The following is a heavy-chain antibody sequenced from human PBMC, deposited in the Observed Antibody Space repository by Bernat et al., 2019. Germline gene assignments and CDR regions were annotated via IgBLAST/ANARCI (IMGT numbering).Heavy chain of an antibody. V-gene: IGHV3-23*01. Sequence: EVQLLESGGGLVQPGGSLRLSCAASGFTFSSYAMSWVRKAPGKGLEWVSAISGSGGSTYYADSVKGRFTISRDNSKNTLYLQMNSLRAEDTAVYYCAKDRVPNYDINNWFDPWGQGTLVTVSS. CDR1: GFTFSSYA. CDR2: ISGSGGST. D-gene: IGHD3-9*01. CDR3: AKDRVPNYDINNWFDP. J-gene: IGHJ5*02.